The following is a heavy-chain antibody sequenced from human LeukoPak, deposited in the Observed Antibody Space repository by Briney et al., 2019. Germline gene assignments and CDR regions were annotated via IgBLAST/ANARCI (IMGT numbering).Heavy chain of an antibody. Sequence: ASVNVACKAAGYTFTSYAMNWVRQAPGQGLEWMGWINTNTENPTYAQGFTGRFVFSLDTSVSTAYLQISSLKAEDTAVYYCARDPSGYSGYEHDYWGQGTLVTVSS. J-gene: IGHJ4*02. CDR1: GYTFTSYA. CDR3: ARDPSGYSGYEHDY. CDR2: INTNTENP. D-gene: IGHD5-12*01. V-gene: IGHV7-4-1*02.